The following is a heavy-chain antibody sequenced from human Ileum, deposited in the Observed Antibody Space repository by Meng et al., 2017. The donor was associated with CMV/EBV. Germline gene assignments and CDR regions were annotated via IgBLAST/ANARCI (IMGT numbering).Heavy chain of an antibody. CDR1: EYSCTDYY. CDR2: INPNRGGT. J-gene: IGHJ4*02. CDR3: ARRPDRARTWYAAY. V-gene: IGHV1-2*06. Sequence: AEYSCTDYYRRWVRQPPGQGLEWMGRINPNRGGTNYAQKFQDRVTMTSDTSISTAYMELSRLTSDDTAVYFCARRPDRARTWYAAYWGQGTLVTVSS. D-gene: IGHD6-13*01.